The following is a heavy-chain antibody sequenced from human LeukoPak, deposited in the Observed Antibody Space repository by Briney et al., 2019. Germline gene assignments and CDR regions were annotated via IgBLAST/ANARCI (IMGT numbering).Heavy chain of an antibody. Sequence: PGGSLRLSCAASGFTVSSNYMSWVRQAPGKGLEWVSVIYSGGSTYYADSVKGRFTISRDNSKNTLYLQMNSLRAEDTAVYYCARDLDEQWLVPFDYWGQGTLVTVSS. D-gene: IGHD6-19*01. J-gene: IGHJ4*02. CDR2: IYSGGST. V-gene: IGHV3-66*01. CDR3: ARDLDEQWLVPFDY. CDR1: GFTVSSNY.